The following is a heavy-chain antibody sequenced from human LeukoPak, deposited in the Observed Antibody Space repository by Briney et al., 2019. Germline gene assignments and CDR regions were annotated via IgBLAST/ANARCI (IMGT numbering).Heavy chain of an antibody. Sequence: AAVKVSCKASGYTFTGYYMHWVRQAPGQRLEWMGWINPNSGDTDYAQKFQGRVTMTRDTSITTAYMELSRLTSDDTAVYYCARDTRGYSGYDWDYWGQGTLVTVLS. D-gene: IGHD5-12*01. CDR1: GYTFTGYY. CDR3: ARDTRGYSGYDWDY. V-gene: IGHV1-2*02. CDR2: INPNSGDT. J-gene: IGHJ4*02.